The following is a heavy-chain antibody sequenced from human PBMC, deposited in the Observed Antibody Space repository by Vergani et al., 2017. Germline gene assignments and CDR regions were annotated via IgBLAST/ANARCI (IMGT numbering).Heavy chain of an antibody. CDR1: GYTFTNYY. Sequence: QVQLVQSGAEVKKPGASVKVSCKASGYTFTNYYMHWVRQAPGQELEWMGIINPSGSSTSYAQKFQGRVTMTRDTSTSTVYMEVSSLRSEDTAVYYCAREGALQPGAFDIWGQGTMVTVSS. CDR3: AREGALQPGAFDI. J-gene: IGHJ3*02. D-gene: IGHD1-1*01. V-gene: IGHV1-46*01. CDR2: INPSGSST.